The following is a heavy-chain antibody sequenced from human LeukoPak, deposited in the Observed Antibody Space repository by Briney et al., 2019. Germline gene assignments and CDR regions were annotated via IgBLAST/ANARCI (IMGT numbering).Heavy chain of an antibody. CDR2: ISYDGSNK. CDR3: AKDPVHPEVEYYFDY. CDR1: GFTFSSYG. J-gene: IGHJ4*02. Sequence: GGSLRLSCAASGFTFSSYGMHWVRQAPGKGLEWVAVISYDGSNKYYADSVKGRFTISRDNSKNTLYLQMNSLRAEDTAVYYCAKDPVHPEVEYYFDYWGQGTLVTVSS. V-gene: IGHV3-30*18. D-gene: IGHD5-24*01.